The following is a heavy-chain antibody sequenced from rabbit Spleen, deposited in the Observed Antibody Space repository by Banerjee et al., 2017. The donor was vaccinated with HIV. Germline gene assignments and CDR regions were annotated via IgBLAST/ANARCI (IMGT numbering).Heavy chain of an antibody. J-gene: IGHJ4*01. D-gene: IGHD2-1*01. Sequence: QEQLEESGGDLVKPEGSLTLTCTASGFSFSSGYWICWVRQAPGKGLELIACIYTGSSGTYYANWAKGRFTISKTSTTVTLQMTSLTAADTATYFCVRDQAGDADYGPYYLNLWGPGTLVTVS. V-gene: IGHV1S45*01. CDR1: GFSFSSGYW. CDR3: VRDQAGDADYGPYYLNL. CDR2: IYTGSSGT.